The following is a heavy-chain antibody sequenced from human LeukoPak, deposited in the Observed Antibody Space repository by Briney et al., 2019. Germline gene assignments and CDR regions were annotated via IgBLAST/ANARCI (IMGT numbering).Heavy chain of an antibody. CDR1: GYTFTSYD. CDR2: IIPILGIA. J-gene: IGHJ4*02. D-gene: IGHD3-22*01. V-gene: IGHV1-18*01. Sequence: GASVRVSCKASGYTFTSYDINWVRQATGQGLEWMGRIIPILGIANYAQKLQGRVTMTTDTSTSTAYMELRSLRSDDTAVYYCARAHDSSGLRGFDYWGQGTLVTVSS. CDR3: ARAHDSSGLRGFDY.